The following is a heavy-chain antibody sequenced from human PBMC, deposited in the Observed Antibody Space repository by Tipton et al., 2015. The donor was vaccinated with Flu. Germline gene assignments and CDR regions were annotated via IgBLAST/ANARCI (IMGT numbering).Heavy chain of an antibody. CDR2: VRSKAFGGTA. Sequence: QLVQSGGELVQPGRSLRLSCTSSGFTFENYYMSWARQAPGKGLEWVGLVRSKAFGGTAEYAASVKGRFTISRDDSRSIAYLQMNSLKTEDTAVYYCGRYSVSGSYRGLDIWGRGALVTVSS. CDR1: GFTFENYY. V-gene: IGHV3-49*02. D-gene: IGHD3-10*01. CDR3: GRYSVSGSYRGLDI. J-gene: IGHJ4*02.